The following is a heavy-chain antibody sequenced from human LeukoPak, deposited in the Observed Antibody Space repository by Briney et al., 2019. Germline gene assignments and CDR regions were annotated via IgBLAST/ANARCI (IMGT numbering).Heavy chain of an antibody. CDR2: ITRDGSST. CDR1: GFTFSSSW. J-gene: IGHJ6*04. Sequence: GGSLRLSCAASGFTFSSSWMHWVRQAPGKGLVWVSRITRDGSSTTYADSVKGRFTTSRDNAKNTLYLQMDSLRDDDRAVYYCARDSCYESWSPFWGGMDVWGNGTTVTVSS. CDR3: ARDSCYESWSPFWGGMDV. D-gene: IGHD3-16*01. V-gene: IGHV3-74*01.